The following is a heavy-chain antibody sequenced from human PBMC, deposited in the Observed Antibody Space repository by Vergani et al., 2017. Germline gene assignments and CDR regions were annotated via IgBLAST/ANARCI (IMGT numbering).Heavy chain of an antibody. CDR3: ARVGTSSNLDYFYY. V-gene: IGHV1-2*02. D-gene: IGHD2-2*01. Sequence: QVQLVQSGAEVKKPGASVKVSCKASGDTFTDYFMHWVRQAPGQGPEWMGWINPNSGGKNYAQKFQGRVTMTRDTSISTAYMELSNLRSDDTAVYYCARVGTSSNLDYFYYWGQGTLVTVSS. CDR1: GDTFTDYF. J-gene: IGHJ4*02. CDR2: INPNSGGK.